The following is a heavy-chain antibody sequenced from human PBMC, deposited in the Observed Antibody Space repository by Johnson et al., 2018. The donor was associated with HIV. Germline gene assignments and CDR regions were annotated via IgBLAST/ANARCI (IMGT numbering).Heavy chain of an antibody. CDR3: AKSSDEYSSSSDAFDI. D-gene: IGHD6-6*01. V-gene: IGHV3-23*04. Sequence: VQLVESGGVVVQPGGSLRLSCAASGFTFDDYAMHWVRQAPGKGLEWVSAISGSGGSTYYADSVKGRFTISRDNSKNTLYLQMNSLRAEDTAVYYCAKSSDEYSSSSDAFDIWGQGTMVTVSS. CDR2: ISGSGGST. CDR1: GFTFDDYA. J-gene: IGHJ3*02.